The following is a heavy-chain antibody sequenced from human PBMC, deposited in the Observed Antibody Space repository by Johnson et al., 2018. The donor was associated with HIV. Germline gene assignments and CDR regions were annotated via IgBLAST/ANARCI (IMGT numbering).Heavy chain of an antibody. CDR3: ARESVPGSSGWTHGGAFDI. D-gene: IGHD6-19*01. CDR2: IYSGGST. V-gene: IGHV3-66*01. Sequence: EVQLVESGGGLVQPGGSLRLSCAASGFTVSSNYMSWVRQAPGKGLEWVSVIYSGGSTYYADSVKGRFTISRDNSKNTLYLQMNSLRAEDTAVYYCARESVPGSSGWTHGGAFDIWGQGTMVTVSS. J-gene: IGHJ3*02. CDR1: GFTVSSNY.